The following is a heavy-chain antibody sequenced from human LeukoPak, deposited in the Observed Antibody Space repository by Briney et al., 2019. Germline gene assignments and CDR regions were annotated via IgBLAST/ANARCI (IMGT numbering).Heavy chain of an antibody. CDR2: IYSGGRT. CDR1: GFTVINNY. V-gene: IGHV3-53*01. J-gene: IGHJ1*01. D-gene: IGHD1-26*01. CDR3: AMGATGEYLQY. Sequence: GGSLRLSCAASGFTVINNYMTWVRQAPGKGLEWVSVIYSGGRTYYADSVKGRFTISSDSSKNTLYLQMDSLRTEDTAVYYCAMGATGEYLQYWGQGTLVTVSS.